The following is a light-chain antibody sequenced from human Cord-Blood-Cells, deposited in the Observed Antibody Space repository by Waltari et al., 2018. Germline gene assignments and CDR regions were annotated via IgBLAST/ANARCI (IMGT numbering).Light chain of an antibody. CDR1: QGISSA. V-gene: IGKV1-13*02. J-gene: IGKJ1*01. Sequence: AIQLTQSPSSLSASVGDRVTITCRASQGISSALAWYQQKPGKAPKLLIYGASSRATGIPDRFSGSGSGTDFTLTISRLEPEDFAVYYCQQYGSSRTFGQGTKVEIK. CDR3: QQYGSSRT. CDR2: GAS.